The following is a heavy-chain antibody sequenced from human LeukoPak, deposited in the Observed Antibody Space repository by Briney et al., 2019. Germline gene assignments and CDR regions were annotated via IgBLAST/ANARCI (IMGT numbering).Heavy chain of an antibody. D-gene: IGHD2-2*01. CDR1: GFTFSSYS. CDR2: ISSSRSYI. CDR3: ARGRGYCSSTSCGRDYYYYGMDV. V-gene: IGHV3-21*01. J-gene: IGHJ6*02. Sequence: GGSLRLSCAASGFTFSSYSMNWVRQAPGKGLEWVSSISSSRSYIYYADSVKGRFTIPRDNAKNSLYLQMNSLRAEDTAVYYCARGRGYCSSTSCGRDYYYYGMDVWGQGTTVTVSS.